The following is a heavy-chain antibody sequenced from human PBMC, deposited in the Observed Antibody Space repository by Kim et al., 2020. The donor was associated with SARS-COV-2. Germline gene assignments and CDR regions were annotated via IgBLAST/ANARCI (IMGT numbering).Heavy chain of an antibody. V-gene: IGHV1-46*01. D-gene: IGHD4-17*01. J-gene: IGHJ4*02. CDR3: ATDYGGNPGAFDY. Sequence: SAQKSQGKVTMTRDTSTSTVYMELSSLRSEGTAVYYCATDYGGNPGAFDYWGQGTLVTVSS.